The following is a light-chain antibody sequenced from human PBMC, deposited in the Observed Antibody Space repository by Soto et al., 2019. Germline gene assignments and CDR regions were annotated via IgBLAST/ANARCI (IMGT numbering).Light chain of an antibody. CDR2: WAS. CDR1: QSVLYSSNNKNY. J-gene: IGKJ2*01. Sequence: DIVMTQSPDSLAVSLGERATINCKSSQSVLYSSNNKNYLAWYQQKPGQTPNLLIYWASTRESGVPDRFSGSGSGTDFTLTISSLQAEDVAVYYCQQYYSTPHTFGQGTRLENK. CDR3: QQYYSTPHT. V-gene: IGKV4-1*01.